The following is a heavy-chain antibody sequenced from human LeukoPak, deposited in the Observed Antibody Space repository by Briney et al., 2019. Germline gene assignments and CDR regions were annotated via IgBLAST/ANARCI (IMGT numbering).Heavy chain of an antibody. CDR3: ARHGGYTSPYLH. J-gene: IGHJ1*01. CDR2: IYYSGST. CDR1: DGSFSSGLSY. D-gene: IGHD6-13*01. Sequence: SETLSLTCTVSDGSFSSGLSYWSWIRQPPGQGLECIGYIYYSGSTNYNPSLKSRVTISVDTSKNQFSLKLSSVTAADTAVYYCARHGGYTSPYLHWGQGTLVTVSS. V-gene: IGHV4-61*01.